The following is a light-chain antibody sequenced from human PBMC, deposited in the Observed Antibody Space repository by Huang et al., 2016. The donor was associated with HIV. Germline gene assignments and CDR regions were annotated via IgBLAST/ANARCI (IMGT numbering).Light chain of an antibody. CDR3: QQFDNYPST. J-gene: IGKJ5*01. CDR2: DAS. V-gene: IGKV1D-13*01. CDR1: QGVSSA. Sequence: AIQLTQSPSSLSASVGARVTITCRASQGVSSALAWYQQNPGKAPKLLIYDASSLESGVPSRCNGRGPRTDSTLTISSPQPEDLATYYCQQFDNYPSTFAQGTRLEIK.